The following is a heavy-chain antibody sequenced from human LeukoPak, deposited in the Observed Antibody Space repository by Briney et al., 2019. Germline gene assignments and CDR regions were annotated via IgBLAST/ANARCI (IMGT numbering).Heavy chain of an antibody. CDR2: MSADSATT. CDR3: ARDQLGYSYGAIDY. CDR1: GFTFGSYS. V-gene: IGHV3-23*01. J-gene: IGHJ4*02. D-gene: IGHD5-18*01. Sequence: PGGSLRLSCAASGFTFGSYSMTWVRQAPGKGLERVSVMSADSATTFYADSVKGRFTISRDNAKNSLYLQMNSLRAEDTAVYYCARDQLGYSYGAIDYWGQGTLVTVSS.